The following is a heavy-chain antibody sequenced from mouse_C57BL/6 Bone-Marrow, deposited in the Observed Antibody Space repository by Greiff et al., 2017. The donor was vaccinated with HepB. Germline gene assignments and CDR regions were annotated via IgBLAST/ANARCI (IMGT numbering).Heavy chain of an antibody. V-gene: IGHV5-15*01. CDR2: ISNLACSI. D-gene: IGHD1-1*02. J-gene: IGHJ3*01. CDR3: ARHGGPAWFAY. CDR1: GFTFSDYG. Sequence: EVMLVESGGGLVKPGGSLKLSCAASGFTFSDYGMAWVRQAPRKGLEWVASISNLACSIYYADTVKGRFTISRDNAKNTLYLELSSLRSEDTAIYYCARHGGPAWFAYWGQGTLVTVS.